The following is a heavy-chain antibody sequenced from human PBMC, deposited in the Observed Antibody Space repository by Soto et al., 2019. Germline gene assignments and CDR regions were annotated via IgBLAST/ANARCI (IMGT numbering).Heavy chain of an antibody. D-gene: IGHD5-18*01. CDR1: GGIFTNNA. CDR3: ATRGHNDGYNFYHGMDG. CDR2: VIPLFDTA. Sequence: QVQVVQSGAEVKKPRSSVKVSCKVSGGIFTNNAISWVRQAPGQGLEWLGGVIPLFDTAYYAQIFRGRLRISADVATTTSYMVLSGLTSADTPVYSSATRGHNDGYNFYHGMDGSGQGTIVTVS. J-gene: IGHJ6*02. V-gene: IGHV1-69*01.